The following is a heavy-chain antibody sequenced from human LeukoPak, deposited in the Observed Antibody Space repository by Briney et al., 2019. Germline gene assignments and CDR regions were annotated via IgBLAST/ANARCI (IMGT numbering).Heavy chain of an antibody. CDR3: ARIYGYSSGWRFDY. J-gene: IGHJ4*02. CDR2: ISGSGGST. V-gene: IGHV3-23*01. D-gene: IGHD6-19*01. CDR1: GFTFSSYA. Sequence: PGGSLRLSCAASGFTFSSYAMSWVRQAPGKGLEWVSVISGSGGSTYYADSVKGRFTISRDNSKNTQYLQMNSLRAEDTAVYYCARIYGYSSGWRFDYWGQGTLVTVSS.